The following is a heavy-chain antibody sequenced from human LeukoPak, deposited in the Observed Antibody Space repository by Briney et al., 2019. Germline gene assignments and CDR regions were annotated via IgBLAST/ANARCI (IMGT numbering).Heavy chain of an antibody. CDR1: GFTFSSYA. J-gene: IGHJ3*02. V-gene: IGHV3-23*01. CDR2: ISGSGGST. Sequence: GGSLRLSCSASGFTFSSYAMSWVRQAPGKGLEVVSAISGSGGSTYYADTVKGRFTISRDNSKNTLYLQMNSLKAEDTAVYYCAKSGVAAAVARGDAFDIWGQGTMVTVSS. CDR3: AKSGVAAAVARGDAFDI. D-gene: IGHD6-13*01.